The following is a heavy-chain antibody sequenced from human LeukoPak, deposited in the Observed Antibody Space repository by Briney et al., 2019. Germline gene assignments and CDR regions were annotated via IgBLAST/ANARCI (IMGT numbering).Heavy chain of an antibody. V-gene: IGHV3-30*04. CDR3: ARDGFKTLERALDY. D-gene: IGHD1-26*01. Sequence: GGSLRLSCAASGFTFSSYAMHWVRQAPGKGLEWVAVISYDGSNKYYADSVKGRFTISRDNSKNTPYLQMNSLRAEDTAVYYCARDGFKTLERALDYWGQGTLVTVSS. J-gene: IGHJ4*02. CDR2: ISYDGSNK. CDR1: GFTFSSYA.